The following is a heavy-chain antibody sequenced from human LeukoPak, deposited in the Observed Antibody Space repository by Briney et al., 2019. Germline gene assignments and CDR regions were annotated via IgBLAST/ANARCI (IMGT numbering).Heavy chain of an antibody. J-gene: IGHJ5*02. CDR2: INPSGGST. Sequence: ASVKVSCKASGYTFASYYMHWVRQAPGQGLEWMGIINPSGGSTSYAQKFQGRVTMTRDTSTSTVYMELSSLRSEDTAVYYCARDPAGNYDFWSGPPEGNWFDPWGQGTLVTVSS. CDR1: GYTFASYY. V-gene: IGHV1-46*01. D-gene: IGHD3-3*01. CDR3: ARDPAGNYDFWSGPPEGNWFDP.